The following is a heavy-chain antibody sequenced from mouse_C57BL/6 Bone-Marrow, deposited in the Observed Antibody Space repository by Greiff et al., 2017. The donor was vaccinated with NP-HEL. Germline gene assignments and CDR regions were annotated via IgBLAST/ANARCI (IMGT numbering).Heavy chain of an antibody. V-gene: IGHV5-12*01. CDR1: GFTFSDYY. D-gene: IGHD4-1*01. CDR3: ASGANWDGYFDV. J-gene: IGHJ1*03. CDR2: ISNGGGST. Sequence: EVQLVESGGGLVQPGGSLKLSCAASGFTFSDYYMYWVRQTPEKRLEWVAYISNGGGSTYSPDTVKGRFTISRDNAKNTLYLQMSRLKSEDTAMYYCASGANWDGYFDVWGTGTTVTVSS.